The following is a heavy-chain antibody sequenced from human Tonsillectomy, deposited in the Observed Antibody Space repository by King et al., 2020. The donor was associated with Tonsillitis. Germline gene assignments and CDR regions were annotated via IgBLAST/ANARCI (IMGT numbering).Heavy chain of an antibody. J-gene: IGHJ4*02. CDR2: IYYSGSS. Sequence: QLQESGPGLVKPSETLSLTCTVSGGSIRSSSFYWGWIRQPPGKGLEWIGFIYYSGSSYYNPSLKSRVTISVDTSKNQFSLKLSSVTAADTAVYYCAGHVDSGYYDSSTYYGYFASWGQGTPVTVSS. V-gene: IGHV4-39*01. CDR1: GGSIRSSSFY. D-gene: IGHD3-22*01. CDR3: AGHVDSGYYDSSTYYGYFAS.